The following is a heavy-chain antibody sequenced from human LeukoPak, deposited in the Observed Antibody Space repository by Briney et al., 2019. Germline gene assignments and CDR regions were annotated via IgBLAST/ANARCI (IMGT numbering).Heavy chain of an antibody. CDR2: INQDGSHE. Sequence: GGSLRLSCVASGFTFSNYRMSWVRQAPGKGLEWVANINQDGSHEYYVDSVEGRFTISRDNPKNSVYLQVNSLRAEDTAVYYCARIGYSSSSFDYWGQGTLVTVSS. V-gene: IGHV3-7*01. CDR1: GFTFSNYR. CDR3: ARIGYSSSSFDY. D-gene: IGHD6-6*01. J-gene: IGHJ4*02.